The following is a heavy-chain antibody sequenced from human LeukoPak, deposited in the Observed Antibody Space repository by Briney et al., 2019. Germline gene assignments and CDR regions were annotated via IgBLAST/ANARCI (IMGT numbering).Heavy chain of an antibody. Sequence: GASVTVSCKAAVYTFTAYYIHWLRQAPGQRLEWMGLINPNSGGTNYAQKFRGRVTMTRAASISTAYMELSKLTSDDTAVYYCARDKGTLGGDSWGPGTLVTVSS. J-gene: IGHJ4*02. D-gene: IGHD3-16*01. CDR1: VYTFTAYY. CDR2: INPNSGGT. CDR3: ARDKGTLGGDS. V-gene: IGHV1-2*02.